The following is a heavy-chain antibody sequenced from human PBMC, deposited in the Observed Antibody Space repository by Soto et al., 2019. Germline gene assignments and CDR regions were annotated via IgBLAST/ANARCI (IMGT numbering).Heavy chain of an antibody. CDR3: TRLDGDYHYMDV. V-gene: IGHV4-59*08. Sequence: PFDTLSLTCPVSGRSISRYYWSWVWQPPGKGLEWIGYIYYSGSTNYNPSLKSRVTISVATSKTQFSLKLSSGTAADTAVYYFTRLDGDYHYMDVGGKGTTVTVSS. CDR2: IYYSGST. D-gene: IGHD7-27*01. CDR1: GRSISRYY. J-gene: IGHJ6*03.